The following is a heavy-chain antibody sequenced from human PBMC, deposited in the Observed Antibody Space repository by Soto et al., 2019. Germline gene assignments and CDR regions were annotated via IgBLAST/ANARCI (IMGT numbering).Heavy chain of an antibody. D-gene: IGHD6-13*01. CDR3: ARGSSYIRYSSSWYHNWFDP. J-gene: IGHJ5*02. CDR1: GGSFSGYY. Sequence: PSETLSLTCAVYGGSFSGYYWSWIRQPPGKGLEWIGEINHSGSTNYNPSLKSRVTISVDTSKNQFSLKPSSVTAADTAVYYCARGSSYIRYSSSWYHNWFDPWGQGTLVTVSS. CDR2: INHSGST. V-gene: IGHV4-34*01.